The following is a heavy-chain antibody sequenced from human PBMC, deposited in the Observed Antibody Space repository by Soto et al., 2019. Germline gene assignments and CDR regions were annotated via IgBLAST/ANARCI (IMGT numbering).Heavy chain of an antibody. V-gene: IGHV1-46*01. CDR1: GYTFTSYY. Sequence: ASVKVSCKASGYTFTSYYMHWVRQAPGQGLEWLGIINPSGGSTSYAQKFQGRVTMTRDTSTSTVYMELSSLRSEDTAVYYCARVTPLIYYDSSGYPIRYFDYWGQGTLVTAPQ. D-gene: IGHD3-22*01. CDR3: ARVTPLIYYDSSGYPIRYFDY. CDR2: INPSGGST. J-gene: IGHJ4*02.